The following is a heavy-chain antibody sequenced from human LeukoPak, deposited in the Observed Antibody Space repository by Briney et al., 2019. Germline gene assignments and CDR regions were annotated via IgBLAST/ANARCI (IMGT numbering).Heavy chain of an antibody. D-gene: IGHD1-26*01. CDR1: GFTFSSYW. CDR3: ATDRNSGKYYDY. J-gene: IGHJ4*02. CDR2: IKQDGSEK. Sequence: GGSLRLSCAASGFTFSSYWMSWVRQAPGTGLEWVANIKQDGSEKYYVDSVKGRFTISRDNAKNSLYLQMNSLRVEDTAVYYCATDRNSGKYYDYWGQGTLVTVSS. V-gene: IGHV3-7*01.